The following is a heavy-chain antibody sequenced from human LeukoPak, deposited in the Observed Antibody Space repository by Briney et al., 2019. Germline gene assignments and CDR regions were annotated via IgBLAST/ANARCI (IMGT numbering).Heavy chain of an antibody. CDR2: ISYDGSNK. CDR3: AREDGYNCFDY. V-gene: IGHV3-30*03. Sequence: GRSLRLSCAASGFTFSSYGMHWVRQAPGKGLEWVAVISYDGSNKYYADSVKGRFTISRDNSKNTLYLQMNSLRVEDTAVYYCAREDGYNCFDYWGQGTLVTVSS. D-gene: IGHD5-24*01. CDR1: GFTFSSYG. J-gene: IGHJ4*02.